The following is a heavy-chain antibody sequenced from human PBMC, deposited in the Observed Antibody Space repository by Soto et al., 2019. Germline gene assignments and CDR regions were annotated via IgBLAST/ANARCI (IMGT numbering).Heavy chain of an antibody. CDR2: IVVGSGNT. CDR3: AATTKYCSSTSCYDM. Sequence: QMQLVQSGPEVKKPGTSVKVSCKASGFTFTSSAMQWVRQARGQRLEWIGWIVVGSGNTNYAQKFQERVTITRDISTSTAYMELSSLRSEDTAVYYCAATTKYCSSTSCYDMWGQGTLVTVSS. J-gene: IGHJ4*02. V-gene: IGHV1-58*02. D-gene: IGHD2-2*01. CDR1: GFTFTSSA.